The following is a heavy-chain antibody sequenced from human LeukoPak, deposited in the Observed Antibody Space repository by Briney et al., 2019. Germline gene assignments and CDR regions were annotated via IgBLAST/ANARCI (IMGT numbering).Heavy chain of an antibody. D-gene: IGHD3-22*01. J-gene: IGHJ4*02. CDR3: ASGIDYYDSSGYYGVIDY. CDR2: IYYSGST. V-gene: IGHV4-59*01. Sequence: SETLSLTCTVSGGSLSSYYWSWIRQPPGKGLEWIGYIYYSGSTNYNPSLKSRVTISVDTSKNQFSLKLSSVTAADTAVYYCASGIDYYDSSGYYGVIDYWGQGTLVTVSS. CDR1: GGSLSSYY.